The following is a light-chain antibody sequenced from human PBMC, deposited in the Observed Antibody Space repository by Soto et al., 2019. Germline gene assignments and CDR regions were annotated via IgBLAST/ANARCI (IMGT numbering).Light chain of an antibody. J-gene: IGLJ2*01. Sequence: QSVLTQPPSASGTPGQRVTMSCSGGSSNIGSNFVYWYQQVPGTAPKLLIYRNNQRPSGVPDRFSGSKSATSASLAISGLLSEDEADYYCAAWDDSPNGVVFGGGTKLTVL. CDR1: SSNIGSNF. V-gene: IGLV1-44*01. CDR3: AAWDDSPNGVV. CDR2: RNN.